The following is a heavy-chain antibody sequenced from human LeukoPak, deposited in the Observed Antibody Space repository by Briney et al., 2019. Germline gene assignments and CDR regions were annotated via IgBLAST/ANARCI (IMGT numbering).Heavy chain of an antibody. CDR3: ARSRRSPMGRPSIAARPRWFDL. CDR1: GGSFSGYY. J-gene: IGHJ5*02. Sequence: SETLSLTCAVYGGSFSGYYWSWIRQPPGKGLEWVGEINHSGSTNYNPSLKSRVTISVDTSKNQFSLKLSSVTAADTAVYYCARSRRSPMGRPSIAARPRWFDLWGQGTLVTVSS. V-gene: IGHV4-34*01. CDR2: INHSGST. D-gene: IGHD6-6*01.